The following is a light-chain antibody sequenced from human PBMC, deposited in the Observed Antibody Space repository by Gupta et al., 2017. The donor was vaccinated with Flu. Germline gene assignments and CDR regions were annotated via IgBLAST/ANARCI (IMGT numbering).Light chain of an antibody. J-gene: IGLJ1*01. CDR2: EVT. CDR3: SSYVDGNNFV. V-gene: IGLV2-8*01. CDR1: SSDVGGYNY. Sequence: QSALTQPPSASGSPGQSVTISCTGTSSDVGGYNYVSWYQQHPGKAPKLMIYEVTKRPSGVPDRFSGSKSGNTASLTVSGLQAEDEADYYCSSYVDGNNFVFGTGTTVSVL.